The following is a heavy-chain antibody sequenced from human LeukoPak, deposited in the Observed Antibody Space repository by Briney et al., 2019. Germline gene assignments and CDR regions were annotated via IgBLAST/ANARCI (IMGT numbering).Heavy chain of an antibody. CDR3: AKEYCSGGSCYRNFDY. CDR1: GFTFSSYG. D-gene: IGHD2-15*01. CDR2: IWYDGSNK. V-gene: IGHV3-33*06. Sequence: AGSLRLSCAASGFTFSSYGMHWVRQAPGKGLEWVAVIWYDGSNKYYADSVKGRFTISRDNSKNTLYLQMNSLRAEDTAVYYCAKEYCSGGSCYRNFDYWGQGTLVTVSS. J-gene: IGHJ4*02.